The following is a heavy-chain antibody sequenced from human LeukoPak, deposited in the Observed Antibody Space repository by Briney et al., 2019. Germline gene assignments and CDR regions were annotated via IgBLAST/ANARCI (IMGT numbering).Heavy chain of an antibody. CDR2: INSDGSST. D-gene: IGHD6-13*01. J-gene: IGHJ1*01. CDR1: RFTFSTYW. Sequence: GGSLRLSCAASRFTFSTYWMHWVRQAPGKGLVWVSRINSDGSSTGYADSVKGRFTISRDNAKNTLYLQMNSLRAEDTAVYYCAKDRRAAAGTRYFQHWGQGTLVTVSS. CDR3: AKDRRAAAGTRYFQH. V-gene: IGHV3-74*01.